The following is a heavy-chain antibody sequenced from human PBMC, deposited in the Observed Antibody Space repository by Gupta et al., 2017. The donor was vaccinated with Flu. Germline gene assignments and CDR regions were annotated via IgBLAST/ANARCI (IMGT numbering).Heavy chain of an antibody. CDR1: GGSISSYY. CDR3: AREVCSSTTCYYDS. J-gene: IGHJ5*02. CDR2: IYYSGST. V-gene: IGHV4-59*01. D-gene: IGHD2-2*01. Sequence: QVQLQESGPGLVKPSETLSLTCTVSGGSISSYYWSWIRQPPGKGLEWIGYIYYSGSTHYNPSLKSRVTISVDTSKNQFSLKLTPVTAADTAVYYCAREVCSSTTCYYDSWGQGTLVTVSS.